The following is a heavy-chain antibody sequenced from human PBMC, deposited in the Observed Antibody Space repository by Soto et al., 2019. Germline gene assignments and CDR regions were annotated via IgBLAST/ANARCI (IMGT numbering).Heavy chain of an antibody. D-gene: IGHD3-3*01. V-gene: IGHV2-5*02. CDR1: GFSLTTSGVA. Sequence: QITLKESGPTVVKPTETLTLTCTFSGFSLTTSGVAVGWVRQSPGKAPEWLALIYWDDDKRYSTSLKSRLTITKDTFKNQVVLTMANVDPADTATYYCAHRVLRTVFGLVTTTAIYFDFWGQGTPVVVSS. CDR3: AHRVLRTVFGLVTTTAIYFDF. CDR2: IYWDDDK. J-gene: IGHJ4*02.